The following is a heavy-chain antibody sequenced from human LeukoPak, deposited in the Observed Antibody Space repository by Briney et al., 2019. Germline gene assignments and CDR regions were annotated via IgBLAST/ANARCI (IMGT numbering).Heavy chain of an antibody. Sequence: SETLSLTCTVSGGSISSYYWSWIRQPPGKGLEWIGYIYYSGSTNYNPSLKSRVTISVDTSKNQFSLKLSSVTAADTAVYYCARLVWVRAFDIWGQGTMVTVSS. J-gene: IGHJ3*02. CDR2: IYYSGST. CDR3: ARLVWVRAFDI. CDR1: GGSISSYY. V-gene: IGHV4-59*08. D-gene: IGHD2-2*01.